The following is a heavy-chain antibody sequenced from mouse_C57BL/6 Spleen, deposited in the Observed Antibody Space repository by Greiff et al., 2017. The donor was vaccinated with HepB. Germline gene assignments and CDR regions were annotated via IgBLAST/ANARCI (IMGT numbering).Heavy chain of an antibody. J-gene: IGHJ2*01. Sequence: QQSCKASGYTFTSYWMDWVKQRPGQGLEWIGNIYPSDSETHYNQKFKDKATLTVDKSSSTAYMQLSSLTSEDSAVYYCARGMVTFDYWGQGTTLTVSS. CDR1: GYTFTSYW. V-gene: IGHV1-61*01. D-gene: IGHD2-3*01. CDR2: IYPSDSET. CDR3: ARGMVTFDY.